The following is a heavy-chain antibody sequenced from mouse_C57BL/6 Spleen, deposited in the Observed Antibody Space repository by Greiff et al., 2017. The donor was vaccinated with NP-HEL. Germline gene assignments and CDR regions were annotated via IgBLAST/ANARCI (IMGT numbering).Heavy chain of an antibody. CDR1: GYTFTSYW. CDR2: IDPSDSYT. Sequence: QVQLQQPGAELVRPGTSVKLSCKASGYTFTSYWMHWVKQRPGQGLEWIGVIDPSDSYTNYNQKFKGKATLTVDTSSSTAYMQLSSLTSEDSAVYYCARNYGSRSYYFDYWGQGTTLTVSS. CDR3: ARNYGSRSYYFDY. D-gene: IGHD1-1*01. V-gene: IGHV1-59*01. J-gene: IGHJ2*01.